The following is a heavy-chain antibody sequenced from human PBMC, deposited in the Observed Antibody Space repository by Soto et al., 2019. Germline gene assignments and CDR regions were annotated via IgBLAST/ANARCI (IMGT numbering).Heavy chain of an antibody. V-gene: IGHV1-2*02. CDR3: ARGRGRIAAAGTSPRYYYGMDV. J-gene: IGHJ6*02. Sequence: VASVKVSCKASGYTFTGYYMHWVRQAPGQGLEWMGWINPNSGGTNYAQKFQGRVTMTRDTSISTAYMELSRLRSDDTAVYYCARGRGRIAAAGTSPRYYYGMDVWGQGTTVTVSS. CDR1: GYTFTGYY. D-gene: IGHD6-13*01. CDR2: INPNSGGT.